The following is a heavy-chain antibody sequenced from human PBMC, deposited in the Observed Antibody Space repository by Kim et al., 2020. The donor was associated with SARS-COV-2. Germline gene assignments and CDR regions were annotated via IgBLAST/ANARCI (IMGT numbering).Heavy chain of an antibody. Sequence: SETLSLTCTVSGGSVSSGSYYWGWIRQPPGKGLEWIGLIYNSGSTYYNPSLKSRVTISIDTSKNQFSLKLSSVTAADTAAYYCARHTKEEQHLVRGFDN. J-gene: IGHJ5*01. CDR3: ARHTKEEQHLVRGFDN. CDR1: GGSVSSGSYY. V-gene: IGHV4-39*01. CDR2: IYNSGST. D-gene: IGHD6-13*01.